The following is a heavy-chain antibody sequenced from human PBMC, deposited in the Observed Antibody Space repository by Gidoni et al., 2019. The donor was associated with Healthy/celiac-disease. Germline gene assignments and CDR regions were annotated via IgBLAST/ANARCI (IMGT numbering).Heavy chain of an antibody. D-gene: IGHD6-19*01. Sequence: QVQLVESGGGVVQPGRSLRLSCAASGFTFSSYGMHWVRQAPGKGLEWVAVISYDGSNKYYADSVKGRFTISRDNSKNTLYLQMNSLRAEDTAVYYCAKDHIAMAGDDYWGQGTLVTVSS. CDR2: ISYDGSNK. V-gene: IGHV3-30*18. CDR1: GFTFSSYG. J-gene: IGHJ4*02. CDR3: AKDHIAMAGDDY.